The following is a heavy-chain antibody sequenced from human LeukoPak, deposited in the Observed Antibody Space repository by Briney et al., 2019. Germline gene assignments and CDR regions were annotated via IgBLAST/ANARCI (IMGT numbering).Heavy chain of an antibody. CDR1: GFTFTSAW. Sequence: GGSLRLSCAASGFTFTSAWMSWVRQAPGKGLEWLGRVKSKSDGGTTDYAAPVKGRFTTSRDDSKSTVYLQMDSLKTEDTALYYCTTLGANGPWGQGTLVTVSS. CDR2: VKSKSDGGTT. V-gene: IGHV3-15*01. J-gene: IGHJ5*02. D-gene: IGHD1-26*01. CDR3: TTLGANGP.